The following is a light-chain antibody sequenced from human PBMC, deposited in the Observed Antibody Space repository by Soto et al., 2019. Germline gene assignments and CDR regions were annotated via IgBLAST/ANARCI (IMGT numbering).Light chain of an antibody. CDR3: QQRSNWPVT. CDR1: QSVSSY. Sequence: EIVLTQSPATLSLSPGERATLSCRASQSVSSYLAWYQQKPGQAPRLLIYDASSRANGIPARFSGSGSGTEFTLTISSLEPEDFAVYYCQQRSNWPVTFGQGTRVDIK. CDR2: DAS. J-gene: IGKJ1*01. V-gene: IGKV3-11*01.